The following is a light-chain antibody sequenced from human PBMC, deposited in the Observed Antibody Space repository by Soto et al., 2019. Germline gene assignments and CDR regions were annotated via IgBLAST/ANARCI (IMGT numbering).Light chain of an antibody. Sequence: QAVVTQPPSVSGAPGQTVTISCTGTSSNIGADYNVHWYRQVPGTAPKLLIYGNSDRPSGVPDRFSGSKSGPSASLAITGLQTEDEADYYCQSYDTGLRGMVFGGGTKVTVL. J-gene: IGLJ2*01. V-gene: IGLV1-40*01. CDR2: GNS. CDR3: QSYDTGLRGMV. CDR1: SSNIGADYN.